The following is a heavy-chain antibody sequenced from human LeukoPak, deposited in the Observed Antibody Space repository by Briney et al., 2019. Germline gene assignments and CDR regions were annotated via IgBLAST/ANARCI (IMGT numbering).Heavy chain of an antibody. CDR2: ISYDGSNK. Sequence: GGSLRLSCAASGFTFSSYAMHWVRQAPGKGLEWVAVISYDGSNKYYADSVKGRLTISRDNSKNTLYLQMNSLRAGDTAVYYCAREGPRGNSQFDYWGQGTLVTVSS. J-gene: IGHJ4*02. D-gene: IGHD2/OR15-2a*01. CDR1: GFTFSSYA. CDR3: AREGPRGNSQFDY. V-gene: IGHV3-30*04.